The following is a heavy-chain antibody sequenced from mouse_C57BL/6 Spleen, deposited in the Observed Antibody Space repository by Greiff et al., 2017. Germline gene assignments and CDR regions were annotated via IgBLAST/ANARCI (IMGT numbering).Heavy chain of an antibody. Sequence: EVKVVESGGGLVQSGRSLRLSCATSGFTFSDFYMEWVRQAPGKGLEWIAASRNKANDYTTEYSASVKGRFIVSRDTSQSILYLQMNALRAEDTAIYYCARETYYGSSYGYFDVWGTGTTVTVSS. CDR2: SRNKANDYTT. J-gene: IGHJ1*03. V-gene: IGHV7-1*01. D-gene: IGHD1-1*01. CDR1: GFTFSDFY. CDR3: ARETYYGSSYGYFDV.